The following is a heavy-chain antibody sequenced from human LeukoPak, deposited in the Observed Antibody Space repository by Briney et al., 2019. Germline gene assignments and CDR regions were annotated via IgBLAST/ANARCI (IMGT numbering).Heavy chain of an antibody. V-gene: IGHV4-39*01. Sequence: SETLSLTCTVSGGSISSSSYYWGWIRQPPGKGLEWIGSIYYSGSTYYNPSLKSRVTISVDTSKNQFSLKLSSVTAADTAVYYCARQLSIAAAGWYNYWSFDLWGRGTLVTVSS. CDR2: IYYSGST. J-gene: IGHJ2*01. CDR3: ARQLSIAAAGWYNYWSFDL. D-gene: IGHD6-13*01. CDR1: GGSISSSSYY.